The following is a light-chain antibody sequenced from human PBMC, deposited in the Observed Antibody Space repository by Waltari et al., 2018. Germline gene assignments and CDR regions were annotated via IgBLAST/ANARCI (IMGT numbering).Light chain of an antibody. CDR1: QGISNW. CDR3: QQHDNSPPLT. Sequence: DIQMTQSPSSLSASVGDRVTITCRASQGISNWLAWYQQKPGKAPKLLIYRASNLETGVTSRFSGSGSGTDFTLTISSLQPEDIATYYCQQHDNSPPLTFGGGTKVEIK. J-gene: IGKJ4*01. V-gene: IGKV1-33*01. CDR2: RAS.